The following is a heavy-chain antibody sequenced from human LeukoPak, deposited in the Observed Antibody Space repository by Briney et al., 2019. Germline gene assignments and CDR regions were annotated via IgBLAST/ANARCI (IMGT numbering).Heavy chain of an antibody. D-gene: IGHD3-22*01. CDR1: GGSISSSSYY. CDR3: ARHGDYYDSSGYHDY. J-gene: IGHJ4*02. CDR2: IYYSGST. Sequence: KPSETLSLTCTVSGGSISSSSYYWGWIRRPPGKGLEWIGSIYYSGSTYYNPSLKSRVTISVDTSKNQFSLKLSSVTAADTAVYYCARHGDYYDSSGYHDYWGQGTLVTVSS. V-gene: IGHV4-39*01.